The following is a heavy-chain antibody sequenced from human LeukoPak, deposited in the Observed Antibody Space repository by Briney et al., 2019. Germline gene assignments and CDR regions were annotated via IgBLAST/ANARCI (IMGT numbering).Heavy chain of an antibody. D-gene: IGHD2-15*01. CDR3: ARAGYCSGGSCYGY. CDR2: INHSGST. V-gene: IGHV4-34*01. Sequence: PSETLSLTCAVYGGSFSGYYWSWIRQPPGKGLEWIGEINHSGSTNYNPSLKSRVTISVDTSKNQFSLKLSSVTAADTAVYYCARAGYCSGGSCYGYWGQGTLVTVSS. J-gene: IGHJ4*02. CDR1: GGSFSGYY.